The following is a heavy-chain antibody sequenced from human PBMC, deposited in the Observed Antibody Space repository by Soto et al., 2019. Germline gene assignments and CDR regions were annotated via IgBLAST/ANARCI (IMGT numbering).Heavy chain of an antibody. V-gene: IGHV4-31*03. CDR1: GGSISSGGYY. Sequence: PSETRSLTCTVSGGSISSGGYYWSWIRQHPGKGLEWIGYIYYSGSTYYNPSLKSRVTISVYTSKNHFSLKQRSMTSADTAAYYCAGRSTMIVVARGVALDIWGEGSMVTVS. D-gene: IGHD3-22*01. J-gene: IGHJ3*02. CDR2: IYYSGST. CDR3: AGRSTMIVVARGVALDI.